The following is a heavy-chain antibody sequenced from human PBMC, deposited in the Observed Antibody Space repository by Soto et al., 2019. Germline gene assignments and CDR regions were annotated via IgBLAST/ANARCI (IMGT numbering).Heavy chain of an antibody. D-gene: IGHD2-8*01. CDR2: ISYDGSNK. CDR3: ARDLVLMVYAMKEYYYYGMDV. Sequence: QVQLVESGGGVVQPGRSLRLSCAASGFTFSSYAMHWVRQAPGKGLEWVAVISYDGSNKYYADSVKGRFTISRDNSKNTLYLQMNSLRAEDTAVYYCARDLVLMVYAMKEYYYYGMDVWGQGTTVTVSS. J-gene: IGHJ6*02. V-gene: IGHV3-30-3*01. CDR1: GFTFSSYA.